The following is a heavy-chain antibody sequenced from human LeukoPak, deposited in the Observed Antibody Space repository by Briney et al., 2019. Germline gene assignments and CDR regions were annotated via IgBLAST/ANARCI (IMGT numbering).Heavy chain of an antibody. J-gene: IGHJ6*03. CDR2: INTNTGNP. CDR3: ARGTDYDFWSGYYRYYYYYMDV. D-gene: IGHD3-3*01. CDR1: GYTFTRYA. Sequence: ASVKVSCKASGYTFTRYAMNWVRQAPGQGLEWMGWINTNTGNPTYAQGFTGRFVFSLDTSVSTAYLQISSLKAEDTAVYYCARGTDYDFWSGYYRYYYYYMDVWGKGTTVTVSS. V-gene: IGHV7-4-1*02.